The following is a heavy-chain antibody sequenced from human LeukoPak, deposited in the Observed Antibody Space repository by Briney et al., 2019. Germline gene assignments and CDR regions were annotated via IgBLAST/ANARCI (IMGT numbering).Heavy chain of an antibody. J-gene: IGHJ6*02. V-gene: IGHV3-53*01. CDR2: IYSGGST. Sequence: PGGSLRLSCAASGFTVSSNYMSWVRQAPGKGLEWVSVIYSGGSTYYADSVKGRFTISRDNAKNSLSLQMNSLRAEDTAVYYCTRNSGGGGGYYYYAMDVWGQGTTVTVSS. D-gene: IGHD3-16*01. CDR1: GFTVSSNY. CDR3: TRNSGGGGGYYYYAMDV.